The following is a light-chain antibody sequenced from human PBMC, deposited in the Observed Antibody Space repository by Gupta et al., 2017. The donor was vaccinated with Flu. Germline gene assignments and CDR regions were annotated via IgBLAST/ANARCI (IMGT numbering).Light chain of an antibody. CDR1: TSDVGGYNY. CDR2: EVT. Sequence: QSALTQPPSASGSPGQSVTISCTGTTSDVGGYNYVSWYQQHPGKAPQLMIYEVTKRPSGVPYRFSGSKSGNTASLTVSGLQGEDEADYYCSSYAGNNNLIFGGGTKLTVL. V-gene: IGLV2-8*01. J-gene: IGLJ2*01. CDR3: SSYAGNNNLI.